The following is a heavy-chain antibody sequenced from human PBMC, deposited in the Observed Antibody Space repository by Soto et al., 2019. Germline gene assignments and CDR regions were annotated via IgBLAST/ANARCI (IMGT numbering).Heavy chain of an antibody. Sequence: QVTLKESGPVLVKPTETLTLTCTVSGFSLSNTRMGVSWIRQPPGKALKWLAHIFSNDAKSYSTSLKSRLTISKDTSKSQVVLTVTNMDPVDTATYYCARIRWIREYYFDYWGQGTLVAVSS. J-gene: IGHJ4*02. CDR1: GFSLSNTRMG. CDR3: ARIRWIREYYFDY. V-gene: IGHV2-26*01. CDR2: IFSNDAK. D-gene: IGHD5-18*01.